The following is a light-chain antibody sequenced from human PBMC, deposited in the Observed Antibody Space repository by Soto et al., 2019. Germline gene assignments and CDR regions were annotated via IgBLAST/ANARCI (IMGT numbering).Light chain of an antibody. CDR3: SSYAGSNNWAV. CDR2: EDT. Sequence: QSALTQPPSASGSPGQSVTISCTGTSSDVGSYNYVSWYQQHPGKAPKLIIYEDTKRPSGVPDRFTGSKSGNTASLTVSGLQAEDEADYYCSSYAGSNNWAVFGGGTKVTVL. CDR1: SSDVGSYNY. V-gene: IGLV2-8*01. J-gene: IGLJ3*02.